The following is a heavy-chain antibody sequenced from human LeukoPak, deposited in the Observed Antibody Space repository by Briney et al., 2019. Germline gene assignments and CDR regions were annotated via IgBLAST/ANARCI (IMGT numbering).Heavy chain of an antibody. Sequence: PSETLSLTCTVSGGSISSSSYYWGWIRQPPGKGLEWIGSIYYSGSTYYNPSLKSRVTISVDTSKNQFSLKLSSVTAADTAVYYCARHRRQSSGWYRLDYWGQGTLVTVSS. D-gene: IGHD6-19*01. CDR1: GGSISSSSYY. CDR2: IYYSGST. CDR3: ARHRRQSSGWYRLDY. V-gene: IGHV4-39*01. J-gene: IGHJ4*02.